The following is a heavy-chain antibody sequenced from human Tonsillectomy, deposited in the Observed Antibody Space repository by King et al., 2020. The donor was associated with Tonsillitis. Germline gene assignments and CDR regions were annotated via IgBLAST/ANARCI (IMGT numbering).Heavy chain of an antibody. D-gene: IGHD2-21*02. V-gene: IGHV1-69*09. CDR3: ATGGGRTAALYYFDY. CDR2: IIPVVDIT. CDR1: GGSFNNYA. Sequence: QLVQSGAEVKKPGSSVKVSCKASGGSFNNYAFSWVRQAPGQGLEWMGRIIPVVDITNYAQKFQGRVTIAADKSTSTAYMELSSLTSEDTAVNYCATGGGRTAALYYFDYWGQGTLVTVSS. J-gene: IGHJ4*02.